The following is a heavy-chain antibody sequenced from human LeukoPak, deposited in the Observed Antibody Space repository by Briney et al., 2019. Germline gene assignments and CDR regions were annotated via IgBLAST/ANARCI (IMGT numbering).Heavy chain of an antibody. J-gene: IGHJ5*02. CDR2: ISAYNGNT. D-gene: IGHD2-2*01. Sequence: ASVKVSCKASGYTFTSYGISGVRQAPGQGLEWMGWISAYNGNTNYAQKLQGRVTLTTDTSTSTAYMELRSLRSDDTAVYYCARDGDYCTSTSCYYWFDPWGQGTLVTVSS. CDR3: ARDGDYCTSTSCYYWFDP. V-gene: IGHV1-18*01. CDR1: GYTFTSYG.